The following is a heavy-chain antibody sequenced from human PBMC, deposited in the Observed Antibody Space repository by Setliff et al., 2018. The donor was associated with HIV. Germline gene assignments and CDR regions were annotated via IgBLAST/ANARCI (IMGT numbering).Heavy chain of an antibody. J-gene: IGHJ4*02. Sequence: AGGSLRLSCAASGFTFSSYAMSWVRQAPGKGLEWVSGISGSGGSTYYADSVKGRFTISRDNSKNTLYLQMNSLRAEDTAVYYCAKDSDYSNYGGLDYWGQGTLVTVSS. CDR3: AKDSDYSNYGGLDY. CDR2: ISGSGGST. D-gene: IGHD4-4*01. CDR1: GFTFSSYA. V-gene: IGHV3-23*01.